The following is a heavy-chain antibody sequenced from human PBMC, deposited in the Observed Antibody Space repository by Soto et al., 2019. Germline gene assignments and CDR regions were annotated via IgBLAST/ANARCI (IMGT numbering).Heavy chain of an antibody. CDR3: ARDGGIAARHYYGMDV. V-gene: IGHV3-72*01. CDR1: AFTFSGHY. D-gene: IGHD6-6*01. Sequence: EVQLVESGGGLVQPGGSLRLSCAASAFTFSGHYMVWVRQAPGTGLEWVGRSRNKANNYTTEYAASVKGRFTISRDDSKHSLYLQMNSLKTEDTAVYYCARDGGIAARHYYGMDVWGQGTTVTVSS. J-gene: IGHJ6*02. CDR2: SRNKANNYTT.